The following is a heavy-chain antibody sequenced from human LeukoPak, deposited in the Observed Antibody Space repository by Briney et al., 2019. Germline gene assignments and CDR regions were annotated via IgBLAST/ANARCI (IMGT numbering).Heavy chain of an antibody. CDR3: ARGIGWLQYYYYYYYMDV. Sequence: SETLSLTCTFSGGSISSYYWSWIRQPPGKGLEWIGYIYYSGSTNYNPSLKSRVTISVDTPKNQFSLKLSSVTAADTAVYYCARGIGWLQYYYYYYYMDVWGKGTTVTISS. CDR1: GGSISSYY. V-gene: IGHV4-59*01. J-gene: IGHJ6*03. CDR2: IYYSGST. D-gene: IGHD5-24*01.